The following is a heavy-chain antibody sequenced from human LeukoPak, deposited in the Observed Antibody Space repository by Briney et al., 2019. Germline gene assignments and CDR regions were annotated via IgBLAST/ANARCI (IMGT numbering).Heavy chain of an antibody. CDR3: ASRRYSSGWYWFDY. CDR2: ISYDGSNK. D-gene: IGHD6-19*01. CDR1: GFTFSSYG. V-gene: IGHV3-30*03. Sequence: GGSLRLSCAASGFTFSSYGMHWVRQAPGKGLEWVAVISYDGSNKYYADSVKGRFTISRDNSKNTLYLQMNSLRAEATAVYYCASRRYSSGWYWFDYWGQGTLVTVSS. J-gene: IGHJ4*02.